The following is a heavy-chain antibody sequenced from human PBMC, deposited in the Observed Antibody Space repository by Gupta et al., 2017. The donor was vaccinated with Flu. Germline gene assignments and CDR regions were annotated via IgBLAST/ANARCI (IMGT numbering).Heavy chain of an antibody. V-gene: IGHV3-30*18. CDR1: GFSFNNYG. CDR3: AKDWKWNYNNYGMNV. J-gene: IGHJ6*02. Sequence: QEQVVESGGGVVQPGRSLRLSCAASGFSFNNYGMHWVRQAPGKGLEWVAVIPYDGSNENYADSVKGRFTVSRDNSKNTLYLQMNSLRTEDTAVYYCAKDWKWNYNNYGMNVWGQGTTVTVSS. D-gene: IGHD5-24*01. CDR2: IPYDGSNE.